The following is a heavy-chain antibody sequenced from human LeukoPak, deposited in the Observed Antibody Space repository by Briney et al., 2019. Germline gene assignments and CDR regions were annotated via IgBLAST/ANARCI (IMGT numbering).Heavy chain of an antibody. CDR3: ARHAGPTGYSSGWYENDY. V-gene: IGHV5-51*01. CDR1: GYTFTSYG. Sequence: ASVKVSCKASGYTFTSYGIGWVRQMPGKGLEWMGIIYPGDSDTRYSPSFQGQVTISADKSISTAYLQWSSLKASDTAMYYCARHAGPTGYSSGWYENDYWGQGTLVTVSS. J-gene: IGHJ4*02. D-gene: IGHD6-19*01. CDR2: IYPGDSDT.